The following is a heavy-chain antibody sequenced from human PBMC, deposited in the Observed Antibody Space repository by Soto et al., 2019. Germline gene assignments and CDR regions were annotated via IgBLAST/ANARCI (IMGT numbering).Heavy chain of an antibody. D-gene: IGHD2-15*01. J-gene: IGHJ4*02. Sequence: QLQLQESGPGLVKPSETLSLTCAVSGGSISSSNFYWGWFRQPPGKGLEWIGSIRYGGGTFYKPSLKSRVTISVDTSKNQFSLNLRSVTAADTAVYYCAKDASCYSCGAWGQGAPVTVSS. V-gene: IGHV4-39*01. CDR1: GGSISSSNFY. CDR3: AKDASCYSCGA. CDR2: IRYGGGT.